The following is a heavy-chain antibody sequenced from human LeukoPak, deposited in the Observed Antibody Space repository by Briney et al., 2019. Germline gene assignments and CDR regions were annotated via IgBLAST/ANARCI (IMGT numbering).Heavy chain of an antibody. Sequence: GGSLRLSCAASGFTFSSYNMKWVRQAPGRGLECVSSISISGDFIYYADSVEGRFTISRDSAKNSLYLQMNSLRAEGTAVYYCVKEGTVTLDYWGQGTLVTVSS. CDR1: GFTFSSYN. CDR3: VKEGTVTLDY. J-gene: IGHJ4*02. D-gene: IGHD4-17*01. CDR2: ISISGDFI. V-gene: IGHV3-21*01.